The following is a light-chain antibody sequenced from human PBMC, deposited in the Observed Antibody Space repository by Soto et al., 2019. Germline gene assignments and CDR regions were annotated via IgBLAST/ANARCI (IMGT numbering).Light chain of an antibody. V-gene: IGKV3-20*01. CDR1: QSVSSSY. Sequence: EIVLTHSPGTLSLSPGERATLSCRASQSVSSSYLAWYQQKPGQAPRPLIYGASSRAIGIPDRFSGSGSGTDFTLTISRLEPEDFAVYYCQQYGSSPWTFGQGTKVDIK. CDR2: GAS. CDR3: QQYGSSPWT. J-gene: IGKJ1*01.